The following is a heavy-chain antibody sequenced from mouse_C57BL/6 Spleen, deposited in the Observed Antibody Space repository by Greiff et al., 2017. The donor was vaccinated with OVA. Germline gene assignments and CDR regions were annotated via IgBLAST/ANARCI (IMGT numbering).Heavy chain of an antibody. CDR2: IWRGGST. D-gene: IGHD2-2*01. CDR1: GFSLTSYG. CDR3: AKNRNGYEDAMDY. V-gene: IGHV2-5*01. J-gene: IGHJ4*01. Sequence: VKLQESGPGLVQPSQSLSITCTVSGFSLTSYGVHWVRQSPGKGLEWLGVIWRGGSTDYNAAFMSRLSITKDNSKSQVFFKMNSLQADDTAIYYCAKNRNGYEDAMDYWGQGTSVTVSS.